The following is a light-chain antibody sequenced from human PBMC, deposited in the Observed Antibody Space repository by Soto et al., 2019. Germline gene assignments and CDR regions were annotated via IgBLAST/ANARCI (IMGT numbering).Light chain of an antibody. V-gene: IGKV1-5*02. CDR1: QSISSW. J-gene: IGKJ1*01. CDR3: QQYNSYWT. CDR2: DAS. Sequence: SQMTESPSTMFSSIGDRFTIICRASQSISSWLAWYQQKPGKAPKLLIYDASSLESGGPSRFSGSGSGTEFTLTISSLRPDDFATYYCQQYNSYWTFGQGTKVDI.